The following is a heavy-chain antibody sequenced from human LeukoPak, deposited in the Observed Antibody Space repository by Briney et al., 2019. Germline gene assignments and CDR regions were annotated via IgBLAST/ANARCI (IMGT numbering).Heavy chain of an antibody. D-gene: IGHD2-15*01. Sequence: PGGSLRLSCAASGFTFSSYSMNWVRQAPGKGLEWVSSISSSSSYIYYADSVKGRFTISRDNAKNSLYLQMNSLRAEDTAVYYCARVAFPNRIVVVVAASDYWGQGILVTVSS. J-gene: IGHJ4*02. CDR2: ISSSSSYI. CDR1: GFTFSSYS. V-gene: IGHV3-21*01. CDR3: ARVAFPNRIVVVVAASDY.